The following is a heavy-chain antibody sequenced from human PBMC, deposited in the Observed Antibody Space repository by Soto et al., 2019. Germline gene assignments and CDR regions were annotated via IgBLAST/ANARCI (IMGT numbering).Heavy chain of an antibody. CDR1: GGSITSYN. Sequence: SETLSLTCTVSGGSITSYNWTWIRQPPGKGLDWIGHIYYRGSTSYNPSLKSRVSISVNTSKKEFSLNLSSVNAADTAVYYCARVIQYYDTSAAYAWYLDYWGQGSLVT. D-gene: IGHD3-22*01. V-gene: IGHV4-59*01. CDR2: IYYRGST. CDR3: ARVIQYYDTSAAYAWYLDY. J-gene: IGHJ4*02.